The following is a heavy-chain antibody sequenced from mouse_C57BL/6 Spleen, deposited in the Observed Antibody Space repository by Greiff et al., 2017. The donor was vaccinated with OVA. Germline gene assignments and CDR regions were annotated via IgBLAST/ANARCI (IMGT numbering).Heavy chain of an antibody. J-gene: IGHJ2*01. CDR2: IHPNSGST. V-gene: IGHV1-64*01. Sequence: VKLQQSGAELVKPGASVKLSCKASGYTFTSYWMHWVKQRPGQGLEWIGMIHPNSGSTNYNEKFKSKATLTVDKSSSTAYMQLSSLTSEDSAVYYCARGVVATDFDYWGQGTTLTVSS. D-gene: IGHD1-1*01. CDR3: ARGVVATDFDY. CDR1: GYTFTSYW.